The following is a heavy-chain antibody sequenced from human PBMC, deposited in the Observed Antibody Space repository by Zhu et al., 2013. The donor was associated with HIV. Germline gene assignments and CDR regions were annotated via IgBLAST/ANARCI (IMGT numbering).Heavy chain of an antibody. J-gene: IGHJ6*03. Sequence: VQLVQSGAEVKKPGESLKISCKGSGYSFTSYWIGWVRQMPGKGLEWMGIIYPGDSDTRYSPSFQGQVTISADKSISTAYLQWSSLKASDTAMYYCAREASEQLWSGYYMDVWGKGPRSPVSS. CDR2: IYPGDSDT. D-gene: IGHD3-10*01. CDR1: GYSFTSYW. CDR3: AREASEQLWSGYYMDV. V-gene: IGHV5-51*01.